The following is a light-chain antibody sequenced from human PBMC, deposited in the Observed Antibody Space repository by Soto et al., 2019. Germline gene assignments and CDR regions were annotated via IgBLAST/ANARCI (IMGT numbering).Light chain of an antibody. CDR3: SSYAGSNNLIV. J-gene: IGLJ1*01. CDR2: EVS. CDR1: SSDVGGYNY. V-gene: IGLV2-8*01. Sequence: SVLTQPPSASESPGQSVTISCTGTSSDVGGYNYVSWYQQHPGKAPKLMIYEVSKRPSGVPDRFSGSKSGNTAPLTVSGLQAEDEADYYCSSYAGSNNLIVFGTGTKVTVL.